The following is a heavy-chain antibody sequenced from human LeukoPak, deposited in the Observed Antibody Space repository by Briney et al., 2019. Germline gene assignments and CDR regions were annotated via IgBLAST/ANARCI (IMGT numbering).Heavy chain of an antibody. CDR1: GFTVSSNY. CDR2: IYSGGST. CDR3: ARDSHSQGDFHDAFDI. D-gene: IGHD3-3*01. Sequence: GGSLRLSCAASGFTVSSNYMSWVRQAPGKGLEWVSVIYSGGSTYYADSVKDRFTISRDNSKNTLYLQMNSLRAEDTAVYYCARDSHSQGDFHDAFDIWGQGTMVTVSS. J-gene: IGHJ3*02. V-gene: IGHV3-53*01.